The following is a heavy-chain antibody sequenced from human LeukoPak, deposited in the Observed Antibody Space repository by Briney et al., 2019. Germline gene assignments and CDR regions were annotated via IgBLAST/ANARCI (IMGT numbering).Heavy chain of an antibody. V-gene: IGHV3-21*04. Sequence: PGGSLRLSCAASGFTFSCYSMNWVRQAPGKGLEWVSSISSSSSYIYYADSVKGRFTISRDNSKNTLYLQMNSLRAEDTAVYYCAKDQMGLRFLEWLSPFDYWGQGTLVTVSS. CDR3: AKDQMGLRFLEWLSPFDY. J-gene: IGHJ4*02. D-gene: IGHD3-3*01. CDR2: ISSSSSYI. CDR1: GFTFSCYS.